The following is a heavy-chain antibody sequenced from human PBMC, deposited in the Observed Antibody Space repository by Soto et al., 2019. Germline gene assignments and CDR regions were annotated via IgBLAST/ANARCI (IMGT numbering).Heavy chain of an antibody. J-gene: IGHJ6*02. V-gene: IGHV1-69*05. CDR3: AKSAEAGNKGNLDA. CDR1: RGVFNSYS. CDR2: IVPVFYKA. Sequence: SDKVSCKPSRGVFNSYSIRWARRAPGQGLEWMGGIVPVFYKANLAQRVHKRVTITTDRSTQTLYMELAALRSEDTAVCDCAKSAEAGNKGNLDAWGQGTRVTV. D-gene: IGHD6-19*01.